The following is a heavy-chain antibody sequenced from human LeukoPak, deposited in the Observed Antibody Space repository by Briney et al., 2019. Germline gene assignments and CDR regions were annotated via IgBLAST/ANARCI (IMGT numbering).Heavy chain of an antibody. CDR2: ISDDGGST. D-gene: IGHD2-15*01. V-gene: IGHV3-23*01. CDR3: AKPYDQYCTGGSCYSRHFDC. CDR1: GFTFSIFA. Sequence: SGGSLRLSCAASGFTFSIFAMSWVRQAPGKGLEQVSGISDDGGSTYYADSVKGRFTISRDNSKSTLYLQVNSLRAEDAAVYYCAKPYDQYCTGGSCYSRHFDCWGQGTLVTVSS. J-gene: IGHJ4*02.